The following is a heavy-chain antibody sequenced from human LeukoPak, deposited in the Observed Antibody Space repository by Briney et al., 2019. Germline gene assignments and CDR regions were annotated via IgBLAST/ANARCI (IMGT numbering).Heavy chain of an antibody. CDR2: IYTSGST. J-gene: IGHJ4*02. V-gene: IGHV4-4*07. CDR3: AKVSGLTVTGDYYV. Sequence: SETLSLTCTVSGGSISSYYWSWIRQPAGKGLEWIGRIYTSGSTNYNPSLKSRVTMSVDTSKNQFSLKLSSVTAADTAVYYCAKVSGLTVTGDYYVWGQGTLVTVSS. CDR1: GGSISSYY. D-gene: IGHD4-17*01.